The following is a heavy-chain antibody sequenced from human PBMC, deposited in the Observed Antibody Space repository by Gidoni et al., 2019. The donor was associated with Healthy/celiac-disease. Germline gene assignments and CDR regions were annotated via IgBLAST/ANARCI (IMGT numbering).Heavy chain of an antibody. Sequence: QVQLVESGGGVVQPGRSLRLSCAASGFTFSSYGMHWVRQAPGTGLEWVEVISYDGSNKYYADSVKGRFTISRDNSKNTLYLQMNSLRAEDTAVYYCAKDATKLRYFDWLFDYWGQGTLVTVSS. CDR2: ISYDGSNK. CDR3: AKDATKLRYFDWLFDY. V-gene: IGHV3-30*18. J-gene: IGHJ4*02. D-gene: IGHD3-9*01. CDR1: GFTFSSYG.